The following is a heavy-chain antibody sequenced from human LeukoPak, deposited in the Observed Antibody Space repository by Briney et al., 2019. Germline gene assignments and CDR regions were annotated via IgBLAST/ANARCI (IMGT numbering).Heavy chain of an antibody. J-gene: IGHJ4*02. D-gene: IGHD6-13*01. CDR2: IQNDGSDK. V-gene: IGHV3-30*02. CDR3: AREGGRAVPGRFDQ. Sequence: LSGGSLRLSRAASGINFRSSGMHWVRQAPGKGLEWVTFIQNDGSDKYYAASVKGRFTISRDNSKNTVYLHMASLRADDTALYYCAREGGRAVPGRFDQWGQGTLVTVSS. CDR1: GINFRSSG.